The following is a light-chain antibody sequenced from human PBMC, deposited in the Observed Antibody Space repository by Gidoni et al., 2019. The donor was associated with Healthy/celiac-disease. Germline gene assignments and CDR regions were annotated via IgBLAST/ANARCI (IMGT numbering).Light chain of an antibody. V-gene: IGKV3-11*01. CDR2: DAS. CDR3: QQRSNWGIFT. J-gene: IGKJ3*01. CDR1: PSVSSY. Sequence: EIVLTQSPATLSSSPGERATLSCRASPSVSSYLAWYQQKPGQAPRLLIYDASNRATGIPARFSGSGSGTDFTLTISSLEPEDFAVYYCQQRSNWGIFTFGPGTKVDIK.